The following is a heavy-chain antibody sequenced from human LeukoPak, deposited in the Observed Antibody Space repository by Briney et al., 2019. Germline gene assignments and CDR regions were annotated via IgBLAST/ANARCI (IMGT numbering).Heavy chain of an antibody. CDR3: ASGDSSGWSIPFDY. CDR1: GGTFSSYA. V-gene: IGHV1-69*04. D-gene: IGHD6-19*01. J-gene: IGHJ4*02. CDR2: IIPILGIA. Sequence: GASVKVSCKASGGTFSSYAISWVRQAPGQGLEWMGRIIPILGIANYAQKFQGRVTITADKSTSTAYVELSSLRSEDTAVYYCASGDSSGWSIPFDYWGQGTLVTVSS.